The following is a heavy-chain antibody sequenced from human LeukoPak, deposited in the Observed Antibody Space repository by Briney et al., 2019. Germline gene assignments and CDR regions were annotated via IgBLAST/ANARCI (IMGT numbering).Heavy chain of an antibody. CDR2: IYTSGST. CDR1: GGSLSSCRYY. J-gene: IGHJ4*02. Sequence: PSQTLSLTCTVSGGSLSSCRYYWSWIRQPAGRGLEWIGRIYTSGSTNYNPSLKSRVTISVDTSKNQFSLKLSSVTAADTAVYYRVGTYDILTGYTPYFDYWGQGTLVTVSS. V-gene: IGHV4-61*02. CDR3: VGTYDILTGYTPYFDY. D-gene: IGHD3-9*01.